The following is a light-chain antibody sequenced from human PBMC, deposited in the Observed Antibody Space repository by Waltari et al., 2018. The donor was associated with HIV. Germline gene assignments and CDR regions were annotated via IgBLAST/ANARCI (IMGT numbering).Light chain of an antibody. CDR3: ASWDVARTGRWV. J-gene: IGLJ3*02. CDR2: RWS. CDR1: DSNVGRHS. Sequence: QSVLTPPPSASGTPWQRFVIPCSGGDSNVGRHSVYWYQQVPGTAPKLLIYRWSQRPSGVPDRFSGSQSGTSASLIISGLRSQDEAVYYCASWDVARTGRWVFGGGTKVTVL. V-gene: IGLV1-47*01.